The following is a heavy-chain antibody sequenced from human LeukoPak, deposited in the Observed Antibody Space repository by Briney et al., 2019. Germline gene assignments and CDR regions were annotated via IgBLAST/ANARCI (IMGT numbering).Heavy chain of an antibody. J-gene: IGHJ5*02. CDR1: GFTFSSYG. V-gene: IGHV3-30*03. D-gene: IGHD3-3*01. Sequence: GGSLRLSCAASGFTFSSYGMHWVRQAPGKGLEWVAVISYDGSNKYYADSVKGRFTISRDNSKNTLYLQMNSLRAEDTAVYYCARAGYDFWSGYANWFDPWGQGTLVTVSS. CDR2: ISYDGSNK. CDR3: ARAGYDFWSGYANWFDP.